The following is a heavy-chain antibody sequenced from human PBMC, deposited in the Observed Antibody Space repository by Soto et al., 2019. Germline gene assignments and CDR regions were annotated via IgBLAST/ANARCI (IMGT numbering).Heavy chain of an antibody. V-gene: IGHV4-34*01. D-gene: IGHD3-10*01. CDR1: GGSFSGYQ. Sequence: QVQLQQWGAGLLKPSETLSLTCAVYGGSFSGYQWTWIRQTPGKGLEWIGEFNDSGNINYNRSLKSRVTILVDTAKKQISLKLSFVTAADTAVYYCARGLILWFEELSLRGGYYDYMDGWGKGTTVTVSS. CDR2: FNDSGNI. J-gene: IGHJ6*03. CDR3: ARGLILWFEELSLRGGYYDYMDG.